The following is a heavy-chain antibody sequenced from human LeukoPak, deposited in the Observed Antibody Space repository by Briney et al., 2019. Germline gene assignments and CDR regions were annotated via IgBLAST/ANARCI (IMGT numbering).Heavy chain of an antibody. J-gene: IGHJ4*02. CDR2: IYTSGST. CDR3: ARHGRVITLFDF. D-gene: IGHD3-10*02. CDR1: GGSIRSYY. Sequence: SETLSLTCTVSGGSIRSYYWSWIRQPAGKGLEWIGRIYTSGSTNYNPSLKSRVTMSVDTSKNQFSLRLSSLTAADTAVYYCARHGRVITLFDFWGQGIMVTVSS. V-gene: IGHV4-4*07.